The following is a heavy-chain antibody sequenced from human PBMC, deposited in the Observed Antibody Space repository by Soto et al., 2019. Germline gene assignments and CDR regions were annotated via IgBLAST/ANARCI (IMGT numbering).Heavy chain of an antibody. V-gene: IGHV1-24*01. CDR3: ATSGEELLWFGGLSRLGFDL. Sequence: QVHLVQSGAEVKKPGASVKVSCKVSGYTLTELSMHWVRQAPGKGLEWMGGFDPEDGETIYAQKFQGRVTMTEDTSTDTAYMELNSLRSEDTAVYYCATSGEELLWFGGLSRLGFDLWGQGTRVTVSS. D-gene: IGHD3-10*01. CDR1: GYTLTELS. J-gene: IGHJ3*01. CDR2: FDPEDGET.